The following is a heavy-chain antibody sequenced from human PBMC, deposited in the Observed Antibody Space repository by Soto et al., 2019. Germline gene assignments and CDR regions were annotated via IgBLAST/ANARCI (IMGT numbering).Heavy chain of an antibody. D-gene: IGHD6-13*01. CDR3: AKQSPFSNSWYGVDY. CDR1: GFTFSSYG. CDR2: ISGSGDRS. Sequence: EVQLLESGGGLVQPGGSLRVSCAASGFTFSSYGMNWVRQATGKGLEWVSGISGSGDRSYYADAVKGRFTISRDNSKNTLYLQRNSLRAEDTAVYYCAKQSPFSNSWYGVDYWGQGTLVTVSS. J-gene: IGHJ4*02. V-gene: IGHV3-23*01.